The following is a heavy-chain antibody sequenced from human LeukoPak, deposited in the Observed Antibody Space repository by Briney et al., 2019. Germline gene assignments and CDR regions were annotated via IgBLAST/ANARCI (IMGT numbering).Heavy chain of an antibody. CDR3: ARSIAGAGTPFDY. CDR1: GYTFTSYG. D-gene: IGHD6-19*01. J-gene: IGHJ4*02. Sequence: GASVKVSCKASGYTFTSYGISWVRQAPGQGLEWMGWISAYNGNTNYAQKLQGRVTMTTDTSTSTAYVELRSLRSDDTAVYYCARSIAGAGTPFDYCGQGTLVAVSS. V-gene: IGHV1-18*01. CDR2: ISAYNGNT.